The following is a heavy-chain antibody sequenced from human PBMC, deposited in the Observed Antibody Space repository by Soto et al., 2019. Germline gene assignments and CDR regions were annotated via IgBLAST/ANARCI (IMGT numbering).Heavy chain of an antibody. V-gene: IGHV4-39*01. CDR2: IYYSGST. CDR1: GGSISSSSYY. Sequence: SETLSLTCTVSGGSISSSSYYWGWIRQPPGKGLEWIGSIYYSGSTYYNPSLKSRVTISVDTSKNQFSLKLSSVTAADTAVYYCARHYDYYDSSGHFDYWGQGTLVTVSS. J-gene: IGHJ4*02. CDR3: ARHYDYYDSSGHFDY. D-gene: IGHD3-22*01.